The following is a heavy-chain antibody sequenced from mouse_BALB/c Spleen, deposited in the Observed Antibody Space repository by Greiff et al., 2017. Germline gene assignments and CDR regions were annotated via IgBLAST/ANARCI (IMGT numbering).Heavy chain of an antibody. CDR2: INPSTGYT. CDR3: ARRPYYYGSSYVGGYAMDY. V-gene: IGHV1-7*01. J-gene: IGHJ4*01. CDR1: GYTFTSYW. D-gene: IGHD1-1*01. Sequence: VQLQQSGAELAKPGASVKMSCKASGYTFTSYWMHWVKQRPGQGLEWIGYINPSTGYTEYNQKFKDKATLTADKSSSTAYMQLSSLTSEDSAVYYCARRPYYYGSSYVGGYAMDYWGQGTSVTVSS.